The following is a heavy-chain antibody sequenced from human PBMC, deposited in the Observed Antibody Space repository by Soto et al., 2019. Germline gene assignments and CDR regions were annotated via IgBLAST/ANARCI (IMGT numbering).Heavy chain of an antibody. D-gene: IGHD5-18*01. CDR2: VNTNSGNT. J-gene: IGHJ6*03. CDR1: GYTFTSYD. Sequence: QVQLVQSGAEVKKPGASVKVSCKASGYTFTSYDINWVRQATGQGLEWMGWVNTNSGNTGYAQKFQGKVPINRNTSISTANMELSSLRSEDTAVYYCARATADSYCYYYYMDVWGKGTTVTVSS. V-gene: IGHV1-8*01. CDR3: ARATADSYCYYYYMDV.